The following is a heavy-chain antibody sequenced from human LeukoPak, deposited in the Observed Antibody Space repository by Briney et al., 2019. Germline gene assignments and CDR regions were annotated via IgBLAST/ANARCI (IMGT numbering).Heavy chain of an antibody. CDR3: ARGRLKNDFWSGSLGY. CDR2: ISWNSGSI. V-gene: IGHV3-9*01. J-gene: IGHJ4*02. Sequence: GRSLRLSCAASGFTFDDYAMHWVRQAPGKGLEWVSGISWNSGSIGYADSVKGRFTISRDNAKNSLYLQMNSLRAEDTAVYYCARGRLKNDFWSGSLGYWGQGTLVTVSS. D-gene: IGHD3-3*01. CDR1: GFTFDDYA.